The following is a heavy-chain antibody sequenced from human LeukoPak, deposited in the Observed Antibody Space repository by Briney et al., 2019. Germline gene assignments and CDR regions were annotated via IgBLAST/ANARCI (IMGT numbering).Heavy chain of an antibody. V-gene: IGHV3-48*04. Sequence: GGSLRLSCAASGFTFSSYSMSWVRQAPGKGPEWVSYISGRSSIIYYADSVKGRFTISRDNAKNSLYLQMNSLRAEDTAVYYCARAYYYDSSGYYYLDYWGQGTLVTVSS. CDR2: ISGRSSII. J-gene: IGHJ4*02. CDR1: GFTFSSYS. CDR3: ARAYYYDSSGYYYLDY. D-gene: IGHD3-22*01.